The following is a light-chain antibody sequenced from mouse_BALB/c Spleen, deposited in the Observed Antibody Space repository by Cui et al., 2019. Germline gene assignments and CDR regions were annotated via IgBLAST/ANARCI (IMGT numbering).Light chain of an antibody. Sequence: VLTQSPAIMSASPGEKVTMTCSASSSVSYMYWYQQKPGSSPRLLIYDTTNLASGVPVRFSGSGSGTSYSLTISRMEAEDAATYYCQQWSSYPRTFGGGTKLEIK. J-gene: IGKJ1*01. V-gene: IGKV4-55*01. CDR3: QQWSSYPRT. CDR1: SSVSY. CDR2: DTT.